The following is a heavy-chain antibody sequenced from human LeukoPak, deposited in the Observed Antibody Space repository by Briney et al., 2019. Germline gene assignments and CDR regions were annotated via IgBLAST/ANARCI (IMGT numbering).Heavy chain of an antibody. Sequence: GRSLRLSCAASGFTFSYYAMHWVRQAPGTGLQWVAVMGYDGSNEYYADSVKGRFTISRDNSKNTLYLQMNSLRAEDTAVYYCARDLPAVAGIYWGQGTLVTVSS. D-gene: IGHD6-19*01. CDR2: MGYDGSNE. J-gene: IGHJ4*02. CDR3: ARDLPAVAGIY. CDR1: GFTFSYYA. V-gene: IGHV3-30*07.